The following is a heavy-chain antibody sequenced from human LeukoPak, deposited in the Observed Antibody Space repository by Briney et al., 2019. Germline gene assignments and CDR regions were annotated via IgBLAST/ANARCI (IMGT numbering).Heavy chain of an antibody. CDR1: GGSFSGYY. CDR3: ARGRYRYSSSWFDY. V-gene: IGHV4-34*01. Sequence: SETLSLTCAVCGGSFSGYYWSWIRQPPGKGLEWIGEINHSGSTNYNPSLKSRVTISVDTSKNQFSLKLSSVTAADTAVYYCARGRYRYSSSWFDYWGQGTLVTVSS. J-gene: IGHJ4*02. D-gene: IGHD6-13*01. CDR2: INHSGST.